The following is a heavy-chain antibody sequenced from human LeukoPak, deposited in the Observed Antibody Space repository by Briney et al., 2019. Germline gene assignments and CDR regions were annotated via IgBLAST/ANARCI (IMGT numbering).Heavy chain of an antibody. J-gene: IGHJ4*02. CDR2: IYYSGST. Sequence: TSETLSLTCTVSGGSISSSSYYWGWIRQPPGKGLEWIGTIYYSGSTYYNPSLKSRVTISVDTSKNQFSLKLSSVTAADTAVYYCARSLTDYGDQDKRIDYWGQGTLVTVSS. CDR3: ARSLTDYGDQDKRIDY. CDR1: GGSISSSSYY. V-gene: IGHV4-39*01. D-gene: IGHD4-17*01.